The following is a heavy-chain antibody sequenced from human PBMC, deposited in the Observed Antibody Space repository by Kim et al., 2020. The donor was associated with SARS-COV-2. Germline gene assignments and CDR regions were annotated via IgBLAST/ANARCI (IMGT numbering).Heavy chain of an antibody. CDR2: ISSSSSYI. J-gene: IGHJ4*02. CDR1: GFTFSSYS. D-gene: IGHD1-26*01. V-gene: IGHV3-21*01. CDR3: ARYEGVGAITGLVDY. Sequence: GGSLRLSCAASGFTFSSYSMNWVRQAPGKGLEWVSSISSSSSYIYYADSVKGRFTISRDNAKNSLYLQMNSLRAEDTAVYYCARYEGVGAITGLVDYWGQGTLVTVSS.